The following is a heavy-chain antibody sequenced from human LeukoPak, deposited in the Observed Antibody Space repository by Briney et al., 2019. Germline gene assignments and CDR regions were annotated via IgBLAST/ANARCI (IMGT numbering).Heavy chain of an antibody. CDR1: VDSISTYS. CDR3: ARDRQWLVDH. CDR2: VYVTGST. Sequence: SETLSLTCTVPVDSISTYSWSWIRQPAGKGLEWIGRVYVTGSTNLNPALQSRVTMSVDTSKNQFSLKLTSVTAADTAVYYCARDRQWLVDHWGQGTLVTVSS. J-gene: IGHJ5*02. D-gene: IGHD6-19*01. V-gene: IGHV4-4*07.